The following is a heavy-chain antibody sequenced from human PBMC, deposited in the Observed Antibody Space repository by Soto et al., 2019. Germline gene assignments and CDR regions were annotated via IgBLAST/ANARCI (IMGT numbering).Heavy chain of an antibody. CDR1: GYTFTSYG. CDR3: ARDAGYSGYDT. J-gene: IGHJ5*02. D-gene: IGHD5-12*01. CDR2: ISAYNGNT. Sequence: ASVKVSCKASGYTFTSYGISWVRQAPGQGLEWMGWISAYNGNTNYAQKLQGRVTMTTDTSTSTANMEQRSLRSDDTAVYYCARDAGYSGYDTXGQGTLVTVSS. V-gene: IGHV1-18*01.